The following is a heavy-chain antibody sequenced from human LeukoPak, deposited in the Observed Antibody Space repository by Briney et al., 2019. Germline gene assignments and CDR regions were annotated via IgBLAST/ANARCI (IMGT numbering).Heavy chain of an antibody. CDR1: GFSLSTSGMC. V-gene: IGHV2-5*08. Sequence: SGPTLVNPTQTLTLTCTFSGFSLSTSGMCVSWIRQPPGKALEWLALVNSNDEKRYSPSLKSRLTISRDTPKNQVVLTMANMDPADTATYYCAHRPSGMATVSFESWGQGSLVTVSS. CDR3: AHRPSGMATVSFES. D-gene: IGHD5-24*01. CDR2: VNSNDEK. J-gene: IGHJ4*02.